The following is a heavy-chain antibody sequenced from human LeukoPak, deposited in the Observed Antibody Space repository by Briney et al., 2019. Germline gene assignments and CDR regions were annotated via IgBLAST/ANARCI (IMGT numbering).Heavy chain of an antibody. D-gene: IGHD6-13*01. CDR3: ARESGGAAALDY. V-gene: IGHV4-59*01. Sequence: SEILSLTCTVSGGSISSYYWSWIRQPPGKGLEWIGYIHHSGSTNYNPSLKRRVTISIDTSKNQFSLKLSSVIAADTAVYYCARESGGAAALDYWGQGSLVTVSS. CDR2: IHHSGST. J-gene: IGHJ4*02. CDR1: GGSISSYY.